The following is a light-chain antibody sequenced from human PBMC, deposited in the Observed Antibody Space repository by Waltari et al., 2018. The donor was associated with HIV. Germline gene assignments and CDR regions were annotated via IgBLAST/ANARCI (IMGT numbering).Light chain of an antibody. Sequence: EIVLTQSPGTLSLSPGDRATLSCRASQSVSSSLAWYQPKPGQAPRLLISGASSRATGIPDRFSGSGSGTDFTLTINRLEPEDFAVYYCQQYGGSSTFGGGTKVEI. CDR2: GAS. J-gene: IGKJ4*01. CDR3: QQYGGSST. CDR1: QSVSSS. V-gene: IGKV3-20*01.